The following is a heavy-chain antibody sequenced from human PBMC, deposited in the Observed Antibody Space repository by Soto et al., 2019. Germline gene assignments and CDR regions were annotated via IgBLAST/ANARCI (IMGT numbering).Heavy chain of an antibody. D-gene: IGHD2-8*01. J-gene: IGHJ5*02. CDR1: GGSISSGGYY. V-gene: IGHV4-31*03. Sequence: PSETLSLTCTVSGGSISSGGYYWSWIRQHPGKGLEWIGYIYYSGSTYYNPSLKSRVTISVDTSKNQFSLKLSSVTAADTAVYYCARGYMVYAAAGIWLAPWGKGTLVPV. CDR3: ARGYMVYAAAGIWLAP. CDR2: IYYSGST.